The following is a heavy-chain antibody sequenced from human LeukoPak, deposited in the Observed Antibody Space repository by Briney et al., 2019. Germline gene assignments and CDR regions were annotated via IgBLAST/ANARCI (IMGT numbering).Heavy chain of an antibody. V-gene: IGHV3-7*03. D-gene: IGHD4-11*01. CDR1: GFTFSSYW. Sequence: PGGPLRLSCAASGFTFSSYWMNWARQAPGKGLEWVASINHNGNVNYYVDSVKGRFTISRDNAKNSLYLQMSNLRAEDTAVYYCARSSDYKDYWGQGTLVTVSS. CDR3: ARSSDYKDY. J-gene: IGHJ4*02. CDR2: INHNGNVN.